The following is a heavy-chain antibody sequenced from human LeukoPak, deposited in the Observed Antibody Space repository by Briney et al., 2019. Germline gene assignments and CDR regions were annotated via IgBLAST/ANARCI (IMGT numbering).Heavy chain of an antibody. D-gene: IGHD3-10*01. CDR3: AREIFGLGSYPDF. V-gene: IGHV3-33*01. Sequence: PGRSLRLSCAASGSAFNTYAMHWVRQAPGQGLEWVALIWHDGSHKFYSNCVRGQFTISRDNSKNTVSLQMNNLRPEDTAVYYWAREIFGLGSYPDFWGQGTLVTVSS. CDR1: GSAFNTYA. J-gene: IGHJ4*02. CDR2: IWHDGSHK.